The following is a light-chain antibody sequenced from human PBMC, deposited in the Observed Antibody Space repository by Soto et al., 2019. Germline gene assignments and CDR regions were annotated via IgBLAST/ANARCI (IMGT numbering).Light chain of an antibody. J-gene: IGLJ3*02. CDR1: RSNFGSNP. CDR2: TND. Sequence: QSVPTQPPSASGTPGQRVTISCSGSRSNFGSNPVNWYQQLPGAAPKLLIYTNDQRPSRVPDRFSGSKSGTSASLAISGLQSEDEADYYCAAWDDSLSAWVFGGGTKVTVL. CDR3: AAWDDSLSAWV. V-gene: IGLV1-44*01.